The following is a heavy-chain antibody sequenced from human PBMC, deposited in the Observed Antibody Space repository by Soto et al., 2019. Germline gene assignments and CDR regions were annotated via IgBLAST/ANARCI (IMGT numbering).Heavy chain of an antibody. CDR1: GFNFNNYW. CDR3: ARSAIAGPGDY. J-gene: IGHJ4*02. Sequence: GGSLRLSCAASGFNFNNYWMTWVRQAPGMGLEWVANIKPDGSETSYVDSVKGRFTISRDNAKNSLSLQMNSLRADDTAVYYCARSAIAGPGDYWGQGTLVTVSS. CDR2: IKPDGSET. V-gene: IGHV3-7*03. D-gene: IGHD6-13*01.